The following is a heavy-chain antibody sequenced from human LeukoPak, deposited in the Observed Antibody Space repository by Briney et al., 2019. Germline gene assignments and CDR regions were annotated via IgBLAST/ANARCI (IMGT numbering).Heavy chain of an antibody. J-gene: IGHJ6*03. Sequence: GGSLRLSCAASGFTFSSYGMHWVRQAPGKGLEWVAFIRYDGSNKYYADSVKGRFTISRDNSKNTLYLQMNSLRAEDTAVYYCAKDYDGLYYYYYYMDVWGKGTTVTVSS. V-gene: IGHV3-30*02. CDR2: IRYDGSNK. D-gene: IGHD3-3*01. CDR3: AKDYDGLYYYYYYMDV. CDR1: GFTFSSYG.